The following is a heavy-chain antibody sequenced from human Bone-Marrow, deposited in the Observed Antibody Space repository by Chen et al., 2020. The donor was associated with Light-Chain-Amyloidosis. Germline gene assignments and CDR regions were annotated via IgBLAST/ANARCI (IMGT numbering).Heavy chain of an antibody. Sequence: EVQLVESGGGLVESGGSLRLSCAASGFSFKTAWMSWVRQAPGKGLEWVGRIKSKVHGGTTDYAAPVKGRFSISRDDSRNTLYLQINSLKAEDAATYFCSAIVGAYDTFDFWVQGTTVTVSS. CDR3: SAIVGAYDTFDF. J-gene: IGHJ3*01. CDR2: IKSKVHGGTT. V-gene: IGHV3-15*01. D-gene: IGHD1-26*01. CDR1: GFSFKTAW.